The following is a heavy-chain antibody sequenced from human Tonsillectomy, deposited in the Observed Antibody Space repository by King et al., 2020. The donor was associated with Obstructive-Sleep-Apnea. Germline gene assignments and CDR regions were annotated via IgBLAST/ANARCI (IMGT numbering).Heavy chain of an antibody. CDR2: IKRKTDGGTT. Sequence: VQLVQSGGGLVKPGGSLRLSCAASGFTFSNAWMSWVRQAPGKGLEWVGRIKRKTDGGTTDYAAPVKGRFTISRDDSKNTLHLQMNSLKTEDTAIYFCTTHSTNLLGASDFDYWGQGTLVTVSS. CDR1: GFTFSNAW. D-gene: IGHD1-26*01. V-gene: IGHV3-15*01. CDR3: TTHSTNLLGASDFDY. J-gene: IGHJ4*02.